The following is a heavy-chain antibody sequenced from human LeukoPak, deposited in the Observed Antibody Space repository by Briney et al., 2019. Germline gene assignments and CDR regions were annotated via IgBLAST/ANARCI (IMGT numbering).Heavy chain of an antibody. Sequence: PGRSLRLSCAASGFTFRSYWMDWVRQVPGKGLEWVANIKQDGIEKYFVGSVKGRFAISRDNAKNSLYLQMNSLRVEDTAVYYCAREGMVRGVPDAFDLWGQGTMVTVSS. J-gene: IGHJ3*01. D-gene: IGHD3-10*01. V-gene: IGHV3-7*01. CDR3: AREGMVRGVPDAFDL. CDR2: IKQDGIEK. CDR1: GFTFRSYW.